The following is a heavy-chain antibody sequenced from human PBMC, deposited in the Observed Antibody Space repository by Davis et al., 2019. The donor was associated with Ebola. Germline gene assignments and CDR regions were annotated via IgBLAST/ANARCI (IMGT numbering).Heavy chain of an antibody. V-gene: IGHV3-23*01. CDR2: ISGSGGST. J-gene: IGHJ4*02. CDR3: AKDSGIVATYCSY. Sequence: GGSLRPSCAASGFTFSSHAMSWVRQAPGKGLEWVSAISGSGGSTYYADSVKGRFTISRDNSKNTLYLQMNSLRAEDTDVYYCAKDSGIVATYCSYWGQGTLVTVSS. D-gene: IGHD5-12*01. CDR1: GFTFSSHA.